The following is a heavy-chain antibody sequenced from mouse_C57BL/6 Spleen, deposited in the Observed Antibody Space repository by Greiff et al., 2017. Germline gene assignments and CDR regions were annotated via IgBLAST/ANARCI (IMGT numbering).Heavy chain of an antibody. V-gene: IGHV1-81*01. J-gene: IGHJ2*01. CDR3: ARFIEGY. CDR2: INPRSGNT. D-gene: IGHD1-1*01. Sequence: VKLVESGAELARPGASVKLSCKASGYTFTSYGISWVKQRTGQGLEWIGEINPRSGNTYYNEKFKGKATLTADKSSSTAYMELRSLTSEDYAVYFCARFIEGYWGQGTTLTVSS. CDR1: GYTFTSYG.